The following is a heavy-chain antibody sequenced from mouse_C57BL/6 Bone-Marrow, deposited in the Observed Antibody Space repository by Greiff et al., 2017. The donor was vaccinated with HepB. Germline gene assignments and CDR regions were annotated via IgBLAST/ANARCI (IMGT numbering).Heavy chain of an antibody. CDR1: GFTFSDYY. Sequence: EVHLVESEGGLVQPGRSMKLSCTASGFTFSDYYMAWVRQVPEKGLEWVANINYDGSSTYYLDSLKSRFIISRDNAKNNLYLQMSSLKSEDTATYYCARDLSYFDYWGQGTTLTVSA. V-gene: IGHV5-16*01. CDR3: ARDLSYFDY. J-gene: IGHJ2*01. CDR2: INYDGSST.